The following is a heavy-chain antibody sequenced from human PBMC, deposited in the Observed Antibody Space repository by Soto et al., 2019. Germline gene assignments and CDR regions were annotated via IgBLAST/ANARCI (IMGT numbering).Heavy chain of an antibody. Sequence: QVQLVASGGGVVQPGRSLRLSCAASGFTFSSCGMHWVRQAPGKGLEWVAVISYDGSNKYYADSVKGRFTISRDNSKNTLYLQMNSLRAEDTAVYYCAKEASYDFWSGYYGDYYYYMDVWGKGTTVTVSS. J-gene: IGHJ6*03. D-gene: IGHD3-3*01. CDR3: AKEASYDFWSGYYGDYYYYMDV. V-gene: IGHV3-30*18. CDR2: ISYDGSNK. CDR1: GFTFSSCG.